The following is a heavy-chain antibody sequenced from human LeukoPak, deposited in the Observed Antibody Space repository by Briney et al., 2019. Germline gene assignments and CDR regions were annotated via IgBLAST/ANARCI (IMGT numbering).Heavy chain of an antibody. D-gene: IGHD5-18*01. CDR1: GGSISSHY. J-gene: IGHJ4*02. Sequence: SETLSLTCTVSGGSISSHYWSWIRQPPGKGLEWIGYIYYSGSTNYNPSLKSRVTISVDTSKNQFSLKLSSVTAADTAVYYCARGRIQLWSQFDYWGQGTLVTVSS. CDR3: ARGRIQLWSQFDY. CDR2: IYYSGST. V-gene: IGHV4-59*11.